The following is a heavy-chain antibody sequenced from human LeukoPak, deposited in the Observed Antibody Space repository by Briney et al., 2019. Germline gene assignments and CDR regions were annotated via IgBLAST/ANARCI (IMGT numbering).Heavy chain of an antibody. CDR1: GFTFDDYA. CDR2: ISRNSGSI. D-gene: IGHD3-3*01. CDR3: ARANNEYYDFWSGYYSWFDP. Sequence: PGGSLRLSCAASGFTFDDYAMHWVRQAPGKGLEWVSGISRNSGSIGYADSVKGRFTISRDNAKNSLYLQMNSLRAEDTAVYYCARANNEYYDFWSGYYSWFDPWGQGTLVTVSS. J-gene: IGHJ5*02. V-gene: IGHV3-9*01.